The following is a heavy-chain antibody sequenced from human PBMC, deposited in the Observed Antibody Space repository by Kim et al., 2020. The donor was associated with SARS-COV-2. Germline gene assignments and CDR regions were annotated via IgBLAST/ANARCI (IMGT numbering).Heavy chain of an antibody. CDR1: GGSFSGYY. D-gene: IGHD3-10*02. CDR3: ASRRVRGVIIGPDYYYGMDV. V-gene: IGHV4-34*01. J-gene: IGHJ6*02. Sequence: SETLSLTCAVYGGSFSGYYWSWIRQPPGKGLEWIGEINHSGSTNYNPSFKSRVTISVDTSKNQFSLKLSSVTAADTAVYYCASRRVRGVIIGPDYYYGMDVWGQGTTVTVSS. CDR2: INHSGST.